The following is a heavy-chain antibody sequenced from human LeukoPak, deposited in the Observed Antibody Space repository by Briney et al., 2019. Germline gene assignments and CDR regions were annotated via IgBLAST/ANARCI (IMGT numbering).Heavy chain of an antibody. Sequence: PGGSLRLSCAASGFTFSSYSMNWVRQAPGKGLEWVSYISSSSSTIYYADSVKGRFTISRDNAKYSLYLQMNSLRAEDTAVYYCARVGDGYNVGFDYWGQGTLVTVSS. J-gene: IGHJ4*02. V-gene: IGHV3-48*01. CDR3: ARVGDGYNVGFDY. D-gene: IGHD5-24*01. CDR2: ISSSSSTI. CDR1: GFTFSSYS.